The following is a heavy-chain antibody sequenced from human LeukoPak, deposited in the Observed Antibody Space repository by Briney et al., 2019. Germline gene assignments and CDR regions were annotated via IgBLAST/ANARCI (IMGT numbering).Heavy chain of an antibody. D-gene: IGHD2-2*02. J-gene: IGHJ3*02. CDR1: VGTFSSYA. Sequence: SVKVSCKASVGTFSSYAISWVRQAPGQGLEWMGGIIPIFGTANYAQKLQGRVTITADESTSTAYMELSSLRAEDTAVLYCASGVLPAAIFLDACDIWGQGTMVTVSS. V-gene: IGHV1-69*01. CDR3: ASGVLPAAIFLDACDI. CDR2: IIPIFGTA.